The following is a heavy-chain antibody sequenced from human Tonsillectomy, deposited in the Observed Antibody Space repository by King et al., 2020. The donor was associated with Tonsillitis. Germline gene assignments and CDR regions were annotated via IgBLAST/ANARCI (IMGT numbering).Heavy chain of an antibody. V-gene: IGHV3-9*01. J-gene: IGHJ4*02. CDR3: AKDTRALYDFWTGSFDY. Sequence: VQLVESGGGLVQPGRSLRLSCAASGFTFDDYAMHWVRQAPGKGLEWVSGIRWNSGGTGYADSVKGRFTISRDNAKNSLYLQMNSLRAEDTALYYCAKDTRALYDFWTGSFDYWGQGTLVTVSS. CDR2: IRWNSGGT. D-gene: IGHD3-3*01. CDR1: GFTFDDYA.